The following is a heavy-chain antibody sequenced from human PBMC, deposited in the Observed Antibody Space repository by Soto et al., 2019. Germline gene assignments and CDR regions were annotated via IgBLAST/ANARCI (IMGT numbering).Heavy chain of an antibody. CDR1: AFTFSSYA. V-gene: IGHV3-23*01. CDR3: AKGSGNSVYNFDN. J-gene: IGHJ4*02. CDR2: ISASGGST. Sequence: EVQLLESGGGLVQPGGSLRLSCAASAFTFSSYAMSWVRQAPGKGLEWVSAISASGGSTYYADSVKGRFTISRDSSENTLYLQMSSLRADDTDVYYCAKGSGNSVYNFDNWGQGTLVTVSS. D-gene: IGHD1-26*01.